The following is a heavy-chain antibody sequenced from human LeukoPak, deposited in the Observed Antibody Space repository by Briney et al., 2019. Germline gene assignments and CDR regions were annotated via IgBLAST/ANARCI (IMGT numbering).Heavy chain of an antibody. CDR3: ARDAAAAGTGLGWFDP. D-gene: IGHD6-13*01. Sequence: GASAKVSCKASGFTFSSYYMHWVRQAPGQGPEWMGLINPSGGDTSYAQKFQGRVTMTRDTSTSTVYMELRSLRSEDTAMYYCARDAAAAGTGLGWFDPWGQGTLVTVSS. J-gene: IGHJ5*02. CDR1: GFTFSSYY. V-gene: IGHV1-46*01. CDR2: INPSGGDT.